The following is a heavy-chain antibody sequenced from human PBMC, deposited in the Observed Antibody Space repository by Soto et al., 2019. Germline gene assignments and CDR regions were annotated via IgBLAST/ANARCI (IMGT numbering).Heavy chain of an antibody. CDR3: HRKYRGADCSWFDT. CDR2: IYHSGST. CDR1: GGSISSGGYS. Sequence: SETLSLTCAVSGGSISSGGYSWSWIRQPPGKGLEWIGYIYHSGSTYYNPSLKSRVTISVDRSKNQFSLKLSSVTAADTAVYYRHRKYRGADCSWFDTWGQGTLVTVSS. J-gene: IGHJ5*02. D-gene: IGHD2-21*02. V-gene: IGHV4-30-2*01.